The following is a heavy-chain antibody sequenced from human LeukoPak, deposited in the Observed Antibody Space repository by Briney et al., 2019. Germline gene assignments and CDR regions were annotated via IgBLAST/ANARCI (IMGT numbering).Heavy chain of an antibody. V-gene: IGHV3-23*01. Sequence: GGSLRLSCAASGFIFSSYAMSRVRQAPGKGLEWVSATSGSGASTYYADSVKGRFTISRDNSKNTLYLQMNSLRAEDTAVYYCAKVDDNSGYYVPFDYWGQGTLVTVSS. CDR3: AKVDDNSGYYVPFDY. CDR1: GFIFSSYA. CDR2: TSGSGAST. D-gene: IGHD3-22*01. J-gene: IGHJ4*02.